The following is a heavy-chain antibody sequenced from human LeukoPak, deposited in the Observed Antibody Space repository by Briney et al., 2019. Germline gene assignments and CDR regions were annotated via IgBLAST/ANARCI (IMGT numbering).Heavy chain of an antibody. CDR1: GGSISSGSYY. D-gene: IGHD3-22*01. CDR2: IYTSGST. V-gene: IGHV4-61*02. Sequence: SQTLSLTCTVSGGSISSGSYYWSWIRQPAGKGLEWIGRIYTSGSTNYNPYLKSRVTISVDTSKNQFSLKLSSVTAADTAVYYCARGIITMIVDDAFDIWGQGTMVTVSS. CDR3: ARGIITMIVDDAFDI. J-gene: IGHJ3*02.